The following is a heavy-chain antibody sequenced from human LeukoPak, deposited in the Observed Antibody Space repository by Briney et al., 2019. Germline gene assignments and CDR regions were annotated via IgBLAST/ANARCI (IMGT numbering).Heavy chain of an antibody. V-gene: IGHV3-48*02. J-gene: IGHJ5*02. CDR2: ISSSSSTK. CDR1: GFTFSSYS. D-gene: IGHD6-19*01. Sequence: GSLILSCAVSGFTFSSYSMNWVRQAPGKGLEWVSYISSSSSTKYYADSVKGRFTISRDNAKNSLYLQMNSLRDEDTAVYYCARGRPGIAVAGTLNWFDPWGQGTLVTVSS. CDR3: ARGRPGIAVAGTLNWFDP.